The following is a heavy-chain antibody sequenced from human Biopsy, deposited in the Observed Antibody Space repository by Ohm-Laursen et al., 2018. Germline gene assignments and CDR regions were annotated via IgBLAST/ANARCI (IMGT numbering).Heavy chain of an antibody. CDR2: IFYSGII. V-gene: IGHV4-39*01. CDR1: GGSVSSNTNY. CDR3: ARHPTGFWFDP. Sequence: SDTLSLTCSVSGGSVSSNTNYWAWIRQPPGKGLVWIGSIFYSGIISYNPSLKSRVSISVDTEKNQFSLNQNSVTAADTAVYYCARHPTGFWFDPWGQGTLVIVSS. J-gene: IGHJ5*02.